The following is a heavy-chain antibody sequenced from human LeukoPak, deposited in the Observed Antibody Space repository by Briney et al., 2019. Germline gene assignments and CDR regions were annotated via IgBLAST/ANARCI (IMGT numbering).Heavy chain of an antibody. D-gene: IGHD3-22*01. Sequence: GGTLRLSCAASGFTFSTYALSWVRQAPGKGLEWVSAISGSGGSTYYADSVKGRFTISRDNSKNTLYLQMNSLRAEDTAVYYCAKEGYYDSSAYYYVDGAFDIWGQGTMVTVSS. CDR1: GFTFSTYA. CDR2: ISGSGGST. J-gene: IGHJ3*02. V-gene: IGHV3-23*01. CDR3: AKEGYYDSSAYYYVDGAFDI.